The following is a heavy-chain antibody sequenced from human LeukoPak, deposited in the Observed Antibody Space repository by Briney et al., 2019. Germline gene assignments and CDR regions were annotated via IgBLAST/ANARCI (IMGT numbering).Heavy chain of an antibody. Sequence: ASVKVSCKASGFTFINYYMHWVRQAPGQGLEWMGWISAYSGNTNYAQNLQGRVTMTTDTSTSTAYMELRSLRSDDTAVYYCARAPDDYDFWSGPFDYWGRGTLVTVSS. CDR1: GFTFINYY. CDR3: ARAPDDYDFWSGPFDY. D-gene: IGHD3-3*01. V-gene: IGHV1-18*04. CDR2: ISAYSGNT. J-gene: IGHJ4*02.